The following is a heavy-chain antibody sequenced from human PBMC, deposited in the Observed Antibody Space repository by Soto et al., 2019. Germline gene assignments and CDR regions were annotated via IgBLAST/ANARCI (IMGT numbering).Heavy chain of an antibody. CDR3: ARDSAYGDSYFDY. CDR1: GYTFTSYS. V-gene: IGHV1-3*01. CDR2: INAGNGNT. J-gene: IGHJ4*02. Sequence: ASVKVSCKASGYTFTSYSMHWVLQAPGQRLEWMGWINAGNGNTKYSQKFQGRVTITRDTSASTAYMELSSLRSEDTAVYYCARDSAYGDSYFDYWGQGTLVTVSS. D-gene: IGHD4-17*01.